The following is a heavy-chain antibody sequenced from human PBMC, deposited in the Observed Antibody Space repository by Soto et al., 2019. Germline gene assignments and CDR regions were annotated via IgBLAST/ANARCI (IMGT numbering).Heavy chain of an antibody. Sequence: GGSLRLSCAASGFTFSSYAMTWVRQAPGKGLEWVSAISASGGTTYYADSVKGRFTISRDNSKNTLFLQMNSLRAEDTAVYYCAKAAIVLMLYVSELIYYMDVWGKGTTVTVSS. D-gene: IGHD2-8*01. V-gene: IGHV3-23*01. CDR1: GFTFSSYA. CDR2: ISASGGTT. J-gene: IGHJ6*03. CDR3: AKAAIVLMLYVSELIYYMDV.